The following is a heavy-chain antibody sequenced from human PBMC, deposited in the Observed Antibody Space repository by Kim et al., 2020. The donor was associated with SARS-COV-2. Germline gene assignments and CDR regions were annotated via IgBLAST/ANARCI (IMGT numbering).Heavy chain of an antibody. V-gene: IGHV3-66*01. CDR2: IYSGGGT. CDR1: GFTVSSNY. Sequence: GGSLRLSCAASGFTVSSNYMSWVRQAPGKGLEWVSVIYSGGGTYYAYSVKGRFNISSDNSKNTLNIQMNSLIDGDTAVYCCARGYMSSGYWGQGTLVTVSS. CDR3: ARGYMSSGY. J-gene: IGHJ4*02. D-gene: IGHD6-25*01.